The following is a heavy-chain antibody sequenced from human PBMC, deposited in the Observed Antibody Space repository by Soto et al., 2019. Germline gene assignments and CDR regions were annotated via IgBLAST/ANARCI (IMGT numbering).Heavy chain of an antibody. Sequence: PSETLSLTCTVSGGSINSHYWSWIRQPPGKGLECIGYIYHSGSTNYNPSLKSRVTISVDTSKTQFSLKLSSVTAADTAVYYCARRRYYYDTSGYYEIFGYWGQGTLVTV. D-gene: IGHD3-22*01. CDR3: ARRRYYYDTSGYYEIFGY. V-gene: IGHV4-59*08. CDR1: GGSINSHY. J-gene: IGHJ4*02. CDR2: IYHSGST.